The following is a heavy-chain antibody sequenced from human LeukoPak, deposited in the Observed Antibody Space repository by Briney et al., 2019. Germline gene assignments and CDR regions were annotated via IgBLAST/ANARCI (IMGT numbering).Heavy chain of an antibody. CDR1: GGSFSGHY. V-gene: IGHV4-34*01. D-gene: IGHD3-9*01. Sequence: SETLSLTCAVYGGSFSGHYWSWIRQSPGKGLEWIAEIHYSGATNYNPSLKSRVTISGDTSKNQVFLRMTSVTAADTALYYCARGILFDYYFDSWGQGTLVTGSS. CDR3: ARGILFDYYFDS. J-gene: IGHJ4*02. CDR2: IHYSGAT.